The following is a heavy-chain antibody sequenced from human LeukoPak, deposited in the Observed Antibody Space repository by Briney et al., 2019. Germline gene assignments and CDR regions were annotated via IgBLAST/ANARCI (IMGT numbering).Heavy chain of an antibody. J-gene: IGHJ4*02. CDR2: IRRDGSAR. CDR1: GFTFSNYW. V-gene: IGHV3-7*04. Sequence: PGGSLRLSCAASGFTFSNYWMTWVRQAPGKGLEWVANIRRDGSARNYVDSVKGRFTISRDNAKNSLYPQMNTLRVEDTAVYYCARGDWEPSDYWGQGTLVTVSS. CDR3: ARGDWEPSDY. D-gene: IGHD1-14*01.